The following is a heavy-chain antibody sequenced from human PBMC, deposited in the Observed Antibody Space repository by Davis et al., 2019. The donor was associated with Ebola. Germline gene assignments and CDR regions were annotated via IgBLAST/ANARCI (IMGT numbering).Heavy chain of an antibody. Sequence: GESLKISCAASGFTFSDYYMSWIRQAPGKGLEWVSNISSSGSTIYYADSVKGRFTISRDNAKNSLYLQMNSLRAEDTAVYYCARAHTLHYEYGMDVWGQGTTVTVSS. CDR3: ARAHTLHYEYGMDV. CDR2: ISSSGSTI. V-gene: IGHV3-11*01. J-gene: IGHJ6*02. D-gene: IGHD3-3*01. CDR1: GFTFSDYY.